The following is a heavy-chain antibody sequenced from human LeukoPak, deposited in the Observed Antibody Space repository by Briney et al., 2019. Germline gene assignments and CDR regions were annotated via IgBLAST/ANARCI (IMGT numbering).Heavy chain of an antibody. J-gene: IGHJ3*02. CDR1: GGTFSSYA. CDR3: ARGYCSSTSCYAFDI. Sequence: SSVKVSCKASGGTFSSYAISWVRQAPGQGPEWMGGIIPIFGTANYAQKFQGRVTITADKSTSTAYMELSSLRSEDTAVYYCARGYCSSTSCYAFDIWGQGTMVTVSS. CDR2: IIPIFGTA. D-gene: IGHD2-2*01. V-gene: IGHV1-69*06.